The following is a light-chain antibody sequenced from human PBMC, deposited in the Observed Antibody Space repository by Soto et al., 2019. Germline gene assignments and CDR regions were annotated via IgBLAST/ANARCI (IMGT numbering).Light chain of an antibody. Sequence: EIVMTQSPAILSVSPGERATLSCRASQSVSSNLAWYQQKPGQTPRLLMYGASTRATGMPASFSGSGSGTEFILTISSLQSEDFAVYYCQQYHKWPLTFGGGTKVDI. CDR1: QSVSSN. CDR2: GAS. J-gene: IGKJ4*01. CDR3: QQYHKWPLT. V-gene: IGKV3-15*01.